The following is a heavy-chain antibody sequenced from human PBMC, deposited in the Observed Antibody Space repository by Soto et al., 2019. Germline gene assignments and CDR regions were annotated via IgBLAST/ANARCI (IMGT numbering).Heavy chain of an antibody. D-gene: IGHD3-22*01. Sequence: QLQLQESGPGLVKPSETLSLTCTVSGGSISSSSYYWGWIRQPPGKGLEWIGSIYYSGSTYYNPSLTSRVTISVDTSKNQFSLKLSSVTAADTAVYYCASAEAYDSSGYYPDFDYWGQGTLVTVSS. CDR2: IYYSGST. J-gene: IGHJ4*02. V-gene: IGHV4-39*01. CDR1: GGSISSSSYY. CDR3: ASAEAYDSSGYYPDFDY.